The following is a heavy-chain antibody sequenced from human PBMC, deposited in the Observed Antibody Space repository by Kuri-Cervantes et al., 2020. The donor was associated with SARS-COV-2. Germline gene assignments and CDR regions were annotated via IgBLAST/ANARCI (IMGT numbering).Heavy chain of an antibody. Sequence: GESLKISCAASGFTFDDYTMHWVRQAPGKGLEWVSLISWDGGSTYYADSVKGRFTISRDNSKNSLYLQMNSLRTEDTALYYCAKEGLTKYCSGGSCYEGAGAFDIWGQGTMVTVSS. D-gene: IGHD2-15*01. CDR3: AKEGLTKYCSGGSCYEGAGAFDI. CDR1: GFTFDDYT. V-gene: IGHV3-43*01. CDR2: ISWDGGST. J-gene: IGHJ3*02.